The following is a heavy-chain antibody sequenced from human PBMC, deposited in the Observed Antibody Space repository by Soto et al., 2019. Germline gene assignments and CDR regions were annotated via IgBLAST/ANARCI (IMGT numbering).Heavy chain of an antibody. D-gene: IGHD6-13*01. V-gene: IGHV1-46*01. CDR1: GYTLTTYY. Sequence: ASVKVSCKASGYTLTTYYMHWVRQAPGQGLEWMGIINPTGGSTTYAQKFQGRVTMTRDTSTSTVYMELSSLKSEDTAVYYCARDTLYSNRWQGEDYYYYYGMDVWGQGSTVSVSS. J-gene: IGHJ6*02. CDR2: INPTGGST. CDR3: ARDTLYSNRWQGEDYYYYYGMDV.